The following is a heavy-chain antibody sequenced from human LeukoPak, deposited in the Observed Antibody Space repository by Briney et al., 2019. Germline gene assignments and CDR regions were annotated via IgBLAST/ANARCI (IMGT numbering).Heavy chain of an antibody. Sequence: ASVKVSCKASGYIFTDYYINWVRQAPGQGLEWMGWIKPNSGGTNFAQKFRGRVTMTRDTSISTAYMELSSLRSDDTAIYYCARDDPRDYDILTGHYHAFDIWGQGTLVIVSS. CDR2: IKPNSGGT. CDR1: GYIFTDYY. J-gene: IGHJ3*02. D-gene: IGHD3-9*01. CDR3: ARDDPRDYDILTGHYHAFDI. V-gene: IGHV1-2*02.